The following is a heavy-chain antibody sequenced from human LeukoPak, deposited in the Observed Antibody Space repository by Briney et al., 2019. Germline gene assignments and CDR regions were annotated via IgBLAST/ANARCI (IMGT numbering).Heavy chain of an antibody. V-gene: IGHV4-4*02. CDR2: IYYSGST. CDR1: GGSISSSNW. J-gene: IGHJ4*02. CDR3: ASLLEKATILAFDY. Sequence: SGTLSLTCAVSGGSISSSNWWSWVRQPPGKGLEWIGSIYYSGSTYYNPSLKSRVTISVDTAKNQFSLKLSSVTAADTAVYYCASLLEKATILAFDYWGQGTLVSVSS. D-gene: IGHD5-24*01.